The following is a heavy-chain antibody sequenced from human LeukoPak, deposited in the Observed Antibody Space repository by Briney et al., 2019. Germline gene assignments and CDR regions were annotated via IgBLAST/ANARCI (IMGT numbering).Heavy chain of an antibody. CDR1: GFTFSNYE. V-gene: IGHV3-48*03. CDR2: ISNSGATI. CDR3: ATWHYYGSGSYYGMDV. Sequence: GGSLRLSCAASGFTFSNYEMNWVRQAPGKGLEWVSYISNSGATIYYADSVKGRFTISRDNAKKSLYLQMNSLRAEDTAVYYCATWHYYGSGSYYGMDVWGKGTTVTDSS. J-gene: IGHJ6*04. D-gene: IGHD3-10*01.